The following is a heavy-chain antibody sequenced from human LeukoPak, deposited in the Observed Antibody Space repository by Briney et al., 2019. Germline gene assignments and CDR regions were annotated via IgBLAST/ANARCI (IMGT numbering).Heavy chain of an antibody. V-gene: IGHV3-23*01. CDR3: TKKPGVVEI. J-gene: IGHJ3*02. Sequence: PGGSLRLSCAVSGFTFSSYAMSWVRQAPGKGLEWVSGISGSGGTTYYADSVKGRFTILRDNSKNTLYLRMNSLRAEDTAIYYCTKKPGVVEIWGQGTMVTVSS. D-gene: IGHD2-15*01. CDR2: ISGSGGTT. CDR1: GFTFSSYA.